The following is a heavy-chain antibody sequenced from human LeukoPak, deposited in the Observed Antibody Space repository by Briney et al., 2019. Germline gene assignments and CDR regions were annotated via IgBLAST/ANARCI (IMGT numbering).Heavy chain of an antibody. J-gene: IGHJ5*02. Sequence: PGGSLRLSCAASGFAFSNYAMSWVRQAPGKGLEWVSSITGSGGGTYYADSVKGRLTISRDNSKNTLYLQMNSLRAEDTAVYYCAKAPYDILTGYSPSWGQGTLVTVSS. CDR1: GFAFSNYA. CDR2: ITGSGGGT. D-gene: IGHD3-9*01. V-gene: IGHV3-23*01. CDR3: AKAPYDILTGYSPS.